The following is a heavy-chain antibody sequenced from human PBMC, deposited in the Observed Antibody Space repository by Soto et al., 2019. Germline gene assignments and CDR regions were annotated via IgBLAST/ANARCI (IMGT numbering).Heavy chain of an antibody. CDR2: IYYSGST. Sequence: QLQLQESGPGLVKPSETLSLTCTISGGSISSSSYYWGWIRQPPGKGLEWIGSIYYSGSTYYNPVLNSRVPISVDTSHNQFSLKLSSVTAADTAVYYCARHTPAISISDHWGQGTLVTVSS. V-gene: IGHV4-39*01. D-gene: IGHD2-15*01. CDR3: ARHTPAISISDH. CDR1: GGSISSSSYY. J-gene: IGHJ4*02.